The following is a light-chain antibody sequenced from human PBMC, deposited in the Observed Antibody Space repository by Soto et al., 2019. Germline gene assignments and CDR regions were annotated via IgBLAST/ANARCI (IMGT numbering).Light chain of an antibody. CDR3: SSYTSSSTLGV. Sequence: QSALTQPASVSGSPGQSITISCTGTISDIGGYNFISWYQHHPGKAPKLVIYEVSNRPSGVSNRFSGSKSGNTASLTISGLQAEDEDDYYCSSYTSSSTLGVFGGGTKLTVL. V-gene: IGLV2-14*01. J-gene: IGLJ3*02. CDR1: ISDIGGYNF. CDR2: EVS.